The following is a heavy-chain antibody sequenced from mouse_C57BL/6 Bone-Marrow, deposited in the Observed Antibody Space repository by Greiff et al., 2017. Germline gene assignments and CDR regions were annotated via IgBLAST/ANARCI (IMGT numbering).Heavy chain of an antibody. Sequence: EVQLQQSGPELVKPGASVKISCKASGYSFTGYYMNWVKQSPEKSLEWIGEINPSTGGTTYNQKFKAKATLTVDKSSSTAYMQLKSLTSEDSAVYYCARDPYYYGSSPAWFAYWGQGTLVTVSA. CDR3: ARDPYYYGSSPAWFAY. CDR2: INPSTGGT. J-gene: IGHJ3*01. V-gene: IGHV1-42*01. CDR1: GYSFTGYY. D-gene: IGHD1-1*01.